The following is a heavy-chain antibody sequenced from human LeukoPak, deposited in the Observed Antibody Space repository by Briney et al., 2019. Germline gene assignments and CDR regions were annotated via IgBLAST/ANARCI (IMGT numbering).Heavy chain of an antibody. CDR2: ITTSGGTT. CDR1: GFSFTTYA. Sequence: GGSLRLSCAASGFSFTTYAMTWVRQLPGKGLEWVSAITTSGGTTKYADSVKGRFTISRDNSKNTLYLQMNSLRAEDTAVYYCAKDLGIFGVVIIDNWFDPWGQGTLVTVSS. D-gene: IGHD3-3*01. CDR3: AKDLGIFGVVIIDNWFDP. J-gene: IGHJ5*02. V-gene: IGHV3-23*01.